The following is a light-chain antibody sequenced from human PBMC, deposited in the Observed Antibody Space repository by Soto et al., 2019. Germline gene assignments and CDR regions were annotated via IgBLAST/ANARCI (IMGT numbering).Light chain of an antibody. Sequence: QSVLTRPPSASGTPGQRVTISCSGSSSNIGSNTVNWYQQLPGTAPKLLIYSNNQRPSGVPDRFSGSKSGTSASLAISGLQSEDEADYYCAAWDDSLNGYVFGTGTMLTVL. J-gene: IGLJ1*01. V-gene: IGLV1-44*01. CDR2: SNN. CDR1: SSNIGSNT. CDR3: AAWDDSLNGYV.